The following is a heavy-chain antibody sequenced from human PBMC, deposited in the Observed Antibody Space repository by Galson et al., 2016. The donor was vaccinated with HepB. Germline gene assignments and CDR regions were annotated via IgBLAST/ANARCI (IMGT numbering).Heavy chain of an antibody. CDR3: ARLRYSGNFDF. V-gene: IGHV4-59*01. CDR2: VYSSGST. D-gene: IGHD5-12*01. J-gene: IGHJ4*02. Sequence: ETLSLTCSVFGDSISSYFWSWIRQPPGKGLEWIGYVYSSGSTIYNPSLQSRVTMSVDTSKNQFSLNLESVTAADTAVFYCARLRYSGNFDFWGEGTLVTVSS. CDR1: GDSISSYF.